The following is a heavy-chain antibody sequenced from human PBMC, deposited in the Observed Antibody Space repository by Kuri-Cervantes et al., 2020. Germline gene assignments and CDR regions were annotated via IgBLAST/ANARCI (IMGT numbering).Heavy chain of an antibody. CDR2: IDPDGSEK. D-gene: IGHD5-18*01. CDR3: ARHDTSMIHWRDRDAFDI. Sequence: GESLKISCAASGFTFDDYAMHWVRQAPGKELEWVANIDPDGSEKYYVDSVKGRFTISRDNAKDSLFLQMNSLRAEDTAVYFCARHDTSMIHWRDRDAFDIWSQGTMVTVSS. CDR1: GFTFDDYA. V-gene: IGHV3-7*01. J-gene: IGHJ3*02.